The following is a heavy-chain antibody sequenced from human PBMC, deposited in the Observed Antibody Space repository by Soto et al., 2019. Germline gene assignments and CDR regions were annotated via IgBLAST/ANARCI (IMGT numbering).Heavy chain of an antibody. J-gene: IGHJ6*03. CDR3: ARHPKTWGYYYSYYMDV. V-gene: IGHV4-39*01. CDR1: GGSISSSSYY. Sequence: PSETLSLTCTVSGGSISSSSYYWGWIRQPPGKGLEWIGSIYYSGSTYYNPSLKSRVTISVDTSKNQFSLKLSSVTAADTAVYYCARHPKTWGYYYSYYMDVWGKGTTVTVSS. D-gene: IGHD3-16*01. CDR2: IYYSGST.